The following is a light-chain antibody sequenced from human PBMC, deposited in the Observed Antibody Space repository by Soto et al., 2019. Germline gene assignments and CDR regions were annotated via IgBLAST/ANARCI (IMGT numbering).Light chain of an antibody. CDR2: AAS. CDR3: QHLRMYPST. V-gene: IGKV1-9*01. CDR1: QDIAIY. Sequence: IQLTQSPSSLSASVVDRVTITCRASQDIAIYLAWYQQKPGEAPKLLIYAASTLYGGVPSRFSGSGSGTDFALTITSLQAEDFATYYCQHLRMYPSTFGGGTKV. J-gene: IGKJ4*01.